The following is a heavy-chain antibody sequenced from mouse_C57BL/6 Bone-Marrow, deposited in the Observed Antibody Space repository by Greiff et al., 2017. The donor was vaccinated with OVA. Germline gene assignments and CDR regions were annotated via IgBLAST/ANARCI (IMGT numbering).Heavy chain of an antibody. D-gene: IGHD2-5*01. CDR1: GYTFTDYY. Sequence: VQLQQSGAELVRPGASVKLSCKASGYTFTDYYINWVKQRPGQGLEWIARIYPGSGNTYYNEKFKGKATLTAEKSSSTAYMQLSSLSSEDSAVYFCARSGAYYSNDDYCDYWGQGTTLTVSS. V-gene: IGHV1-76*01. J-gene: IGHJ2*01. CDR3: ARSGAYYSNDDYCDY. CDR2: IYPGSGNT.